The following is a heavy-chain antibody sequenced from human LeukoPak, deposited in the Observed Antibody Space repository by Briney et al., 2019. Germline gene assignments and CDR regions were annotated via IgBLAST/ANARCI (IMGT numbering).Heavy chain of an antibody. Sequence: PSGTLFLTCAVYGGSFNGYYWSWIRQPPGKGLEGIGEINHSGSTNYNPSLKSRVTISVDTSKNQFSLKLSSVTAADTAVYYCARLHSSSWYYGWFDPWGQGTLVTVSS. CDR3: ARLHSSSWYYGWFDP. CDR1: GGSFNGYY. D-gene: IGHD6-13*01. J-gene: IGHJ5*02. CDR2: INHSGST. V-gene: IGHV4-34*01.